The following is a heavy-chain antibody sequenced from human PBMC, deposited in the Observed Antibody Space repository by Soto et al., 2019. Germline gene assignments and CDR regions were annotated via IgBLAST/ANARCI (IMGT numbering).Heavy chain of an antibody. J-gene: IGHJ4*02. D-gene: IGHD4-17*01. CDR3: ATTTVTKEEGEFDY. Sequence: QLQLQESGSGLVKPSQTLSLTCAVSGGSISSGGYSWSWIRQPPGKGLEWIGYIYHSGSTYYNPSRKSRVTISVDRSKSQFSLKLSSVTAADTAVYYCATTTVTKEEGEFDYWGQGTLVTVSS. CDR1: GGSISSGGYS. CDR2: IYHSGST. V-gene: IGHV4-30-2*01.